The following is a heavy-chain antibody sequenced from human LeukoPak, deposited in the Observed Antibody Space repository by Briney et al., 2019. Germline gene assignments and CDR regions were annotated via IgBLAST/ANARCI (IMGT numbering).Heavy chain of an antibody. CDR3: AKVVFGGVIVIHYYFDY. D-gene: IGHD3-16*02. CDR2: ISGSGGST. Sequence: QSGGSLRLSCAASGFTFSSYAMSWVRQAPGKGLEWVSAISGSGGSTYYADSVKGRFTISRDNSKNTLYLQMNSLRAEDTAVYYCAKVVFGGVIVIHYYFDYWGQGTLVTVSS. V-gene: IGHV3-23*01. CDR1: GFTFSSYA. J-gene: IGHJ4*02.